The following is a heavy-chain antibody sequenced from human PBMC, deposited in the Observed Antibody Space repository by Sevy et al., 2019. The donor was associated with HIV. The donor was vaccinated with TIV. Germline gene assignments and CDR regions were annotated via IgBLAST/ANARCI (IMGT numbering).Heavy chain of an antibody. J-gene: IGHJ6*02. Sequence: SETLSLTCTVSGGSVSSYFWSWIRQPPGKGLEWIGCSYYSGSTDYNPSLKSRVTMSLDTSKNQFSLKLSSVTAADTAVYYCARESPYIAAAGKYYYYNGMDVWGQGTTVTVSS. CDR2: SYYSGST. V-gene: IGHV4-59*02. CDR3: ARESPYIAAAGKYYYYNGMDV. CDR1: GGSVSSYF. D-gene: IGHD6-13*01.